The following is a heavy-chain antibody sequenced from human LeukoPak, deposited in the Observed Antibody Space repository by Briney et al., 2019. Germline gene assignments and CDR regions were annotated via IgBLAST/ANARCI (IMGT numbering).Heavy chain of an antibody. D-gene: IGHD6-19*01. CDR1: GYTFTSYG. CDR3: ARVLFRRWLNPRSPAYFDY. V-gene: IGHV1-18*01. CDR2: ISAYNGNT. Sequence: ASVKVSCKASGYTFTSYGISWVRQAPGQWLEWMGWISAYNGNTNYAQKLQGRVTMTTDTSTSTDYMELRSLRSDDTAVYYCARVLFRRWLNPRSPAYFDYWGQGTLVTVSS. J-gene: IGHJ4*02.